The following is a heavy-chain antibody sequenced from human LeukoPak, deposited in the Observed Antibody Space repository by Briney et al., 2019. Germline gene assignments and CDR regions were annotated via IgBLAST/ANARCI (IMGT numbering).Heavy chain of an antibody. CDR3: ASRYCTITNCYAVGFDH. J-gene: IGHJ4*02. Sequence: GGSLRLSCAASGFTFSRYSMNWVRQAPGKGLEWVSYISKSSSTKYYADSVKGRFTISRDNAKNSLYLQMNSLRDEDTAVYYCASRYCTITNCYAVGFDHWGQGTLVTVSS. V-gene: IGHV3-48*02. D-gene: IGHD2-2*01. CDR2: ISKSSSTK. CDR1: GFTFSRYS.